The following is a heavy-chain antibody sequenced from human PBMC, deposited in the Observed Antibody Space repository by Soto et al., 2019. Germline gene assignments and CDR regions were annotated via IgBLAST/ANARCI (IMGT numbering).Heavy chain of an antibody. CDR2: MNQDGSKS. V-gene: IGHV3-7*01. Sequence: EVQLVESGGGLVQPGGSLRLSCAASGFSLSSYWMSWVRQAPGKGLEWVANMNQDGSKSDYVGSVKGRFTFTRDNAKNSLYLQMNSLRAEDTAVYYCASLSTSAGRRDLACWGQGTLVTVSS. J-gene: IGHJ4*02. CDR3: ASLSTSAGRRDLAC. CDR1: GFSLSSYW.